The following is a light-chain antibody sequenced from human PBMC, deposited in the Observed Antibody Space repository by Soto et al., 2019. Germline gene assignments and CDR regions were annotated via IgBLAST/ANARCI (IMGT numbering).Light chain of an antibody. J-gene: IGLJ2*01. CDR2: SSN. V-gene: IGLV1-44*01. CDR1: SSNIGSNA. Sequence: QSVLTQSPSVSGTPGQRVIISCSGSSSNIGSNAVNWYQQLLGTAPKLLMASSNQRPSGVPDRFSGPKSGTSASLAISGLQSEDEADYYCATWDDSLNGVVFGGGTKLTVL. CDR3: ATWDDSLNGVV.